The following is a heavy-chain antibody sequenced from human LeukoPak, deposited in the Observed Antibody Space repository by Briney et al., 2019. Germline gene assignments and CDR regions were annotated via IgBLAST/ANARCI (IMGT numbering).Heavy chain of an antibody. CDR3: AKDLVKKSYSSGWDFDY. Sequence: GGSLRLSCAASGFTFSSCGMHWVRQAPGKGLEWVAVIWYGGSNKYYADSVKGRFTISRDNSKNTLYLQMNSLRAEDTAVYYCAKDLVKKSYSSGWDFDYWGQGTLVTVSS. V-gene: IGHV3-33*06. J-gene: IGHJ4*02. D-gene: IGHD6-19*01. CDR1: GFTFSSCG. CDR2: IWYGGSNK.